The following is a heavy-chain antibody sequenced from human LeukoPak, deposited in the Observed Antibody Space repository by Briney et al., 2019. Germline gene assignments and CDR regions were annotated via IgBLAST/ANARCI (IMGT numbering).Heavy chain of an antibody. V-gene: IGHV3-30*19. J-gene: IGHJ5*02. CDR1: GFSFSSYG. CDR3: ARDYYYDNDWFDP. D-gene: IGHD3-22*01. Sequence: SGGSLRLSCAASGFSFSSYGMHWVRQAPGKGLEWVAVISYDGSNKYYADSVKGRFTISRDNSKNTLYLQMNSLRAEDTAVYYCARDYYYDNDWFDPWGQGTLVTVSS. CDR2: ISYDGSNK.